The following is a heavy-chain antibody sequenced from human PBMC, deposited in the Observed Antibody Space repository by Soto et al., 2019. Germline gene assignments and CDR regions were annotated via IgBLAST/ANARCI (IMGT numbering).Heavy chain of an antibody. J-gene: IGHJ3*02. CDR1: GFTFSRFW. D-gene: IGHD6-19*01. Sequence: GGSLRLSCAASGFTFSRFWMDWVRQAPRKGLEWVATIKHDGSEQYYVDSVKGRFIVSRDNAKNSLFLQMNGLRVEDTAVYFWARAMETNGCFNHLLDIWGKGTMVTVSS. V-gene: IGHV3-7*04. CDR2: IKHDGSEQ. CDR3: ARAMETNGCFNHLLDI.